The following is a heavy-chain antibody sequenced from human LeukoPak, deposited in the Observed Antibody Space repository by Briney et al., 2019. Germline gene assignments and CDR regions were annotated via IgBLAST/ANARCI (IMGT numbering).Heavy chain of an antibody. CDR1: GDSVSSNSAA. D-gene: IGHD3-10*01. CDR3: ARVELLWFGADSGYYGMDV. J-gene: IGHJ6*02. Sequence: SQTLSLTCAISGDSVSSNSAAWNWIRQSPSRGLEWLGRTYYRSKWYNDYAVSVKSRITINPDTSKNQFSLQLNSVTPEDTAVYYCARVELLWFGADSGYYGMDVWGQGTTVTVSS. CDR2: TYYRSKWYN. V-gene: IGHV6-1*01.